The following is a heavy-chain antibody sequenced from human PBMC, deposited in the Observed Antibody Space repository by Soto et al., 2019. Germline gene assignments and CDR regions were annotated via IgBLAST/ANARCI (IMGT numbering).Heavy chain of an antibody. CDR1: GGSFSGYY. V-gene: IGHV4-34*01. CDR3: ARAGRAAGTEDY. J-gene: IGHJ4*02. CDR2: INHSGST. Sequence: SETLSLTCAVYGGSFSGYYWSWIRQPPGKGLEWIGEINHSGSTNYNPSLKSRVTISVDTSKNQFSLKLSSVTAADTAVYYCARAGRAAGTEDYWGQGTLVTVSS. D-gene: IGHD6-13*01.